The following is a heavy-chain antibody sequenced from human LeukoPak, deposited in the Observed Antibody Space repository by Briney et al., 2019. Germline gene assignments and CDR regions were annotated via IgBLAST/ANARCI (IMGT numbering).Heavy chain of an antibody. Sequence: GGSLRLSCAASGFSFSSYAMTWVRQAPGKGLEWVSGIDATGGVTPYGDSVKGRFTVSRDNAKNTLYLQMDSLRAEDSAVYYCARGLVHDTSGYYSDYWGQGILVTVSS. CDR1: GFSFSSYA. V-gene: IGHV3-23*05. J-gene: IGHJ4*02. CDR2: IDATGGVT. CDR3: ARGLVHDTSGYYSDY. D-gene: IGHD3-22*01.